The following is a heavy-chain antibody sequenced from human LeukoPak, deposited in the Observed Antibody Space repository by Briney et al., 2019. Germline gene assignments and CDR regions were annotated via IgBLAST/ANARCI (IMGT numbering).Heavy chain of an antibody. CDR3: AKDVSSSWGLWFDP. J-gene: IGHJ5*02. V-gene: IGHV3-9*01. CDR2: ISWNSGSI. Sequence: GRSLRLSCAASGFTFGDYAMHWVRHAPGKGLEWVSGISWNSGSIGYADSVKGRFTISRDNAKNSLYLQMNSLRAEDTALYYCAKDVSSSWGLWFDPWGQGTLVTVSS. CDR1: GFTFGDYA. D-gene: IGHD6-13*01.